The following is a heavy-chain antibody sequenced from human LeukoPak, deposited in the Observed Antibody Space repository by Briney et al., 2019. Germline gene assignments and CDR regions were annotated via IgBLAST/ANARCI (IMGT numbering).Heavy chain of an antibody. CDR2: TYYRSKWHD. CDR1: GDSVSSSSAA. D-gene: IGHD6-19*01. Sequence: SQTLSLTFAISGDSVSSSSAAWSWIRQSPSGGLEWLGRTYYRSKWHDDYAVPVKGRITINPDTSKNQFSLQLSSVTPEDTAVYYCARYLGIGSQRYYFDYWGQGTLVAVS. V-gene: IGHV6-1*01. J-gene: IGHJ4*02. CDR3: ARYLGIGSQRYYFDY.